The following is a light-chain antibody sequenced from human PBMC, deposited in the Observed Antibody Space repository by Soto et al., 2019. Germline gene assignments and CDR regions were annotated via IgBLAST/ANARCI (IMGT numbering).Light chain of an antibody. CDR2: GAS. Sequence: EIVMTQSPATLSLSPGERATLSCRASQSVSSNLAWYQQRPGQAPRLLMYGASTRATGVPARFSGGGSGTEFTLTISSLQSEDFALYFCQQYNNWPPLTFGGGTKVEIK. CDR3: QQYNNWPPLT. J-gene: IGKJ4*01. CDR1: QSVSSN. V-gene: IGKV3-15*01.